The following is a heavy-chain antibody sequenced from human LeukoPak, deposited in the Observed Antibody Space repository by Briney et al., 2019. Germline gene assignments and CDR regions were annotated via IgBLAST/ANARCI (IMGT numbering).Heavy chain of an antibody. CDR1: GYTFTAYY. D-gene: IGHD2/OR15-2a*01. V-gene: IGHV1-2*02. J-gene: IGHJ6*02. CDR2: INPNSGAT. CDR3: ARDPIVQAGYYYGMDV. Sequence: ASVKVSCKASGYTFTAYYMHWVRQAPGQGLEWMGWINPNSGATNYAQNFQGRVTMTADTSISTAYLDLSRLRSDDSAVYYCARDPIVQAGYYYGMDVWGQGSTVTVSS.